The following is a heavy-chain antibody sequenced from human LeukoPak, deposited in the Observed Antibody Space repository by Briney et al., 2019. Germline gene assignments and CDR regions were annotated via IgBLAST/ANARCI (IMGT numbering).Heavy chain of an antibody. CDR3: ARDMGYEYQLTQADAFDI. J-gene: IGHJ3*02. Sequence: PGGSLRLSCTASGFTFSDYYMSWIRQAPGTGLEWVSYINTGATTIYYADSVKGRFTISRDNSKNTLYLQMNSLRAEDTAVYYCARDMGYEYQLTQADAFDIWGQGTMVTVSS. CDR1: GFTFSDYY. CDR2: INTGATTI. V-gene: IGHV3-11*01. D-gene: IGHD2-2*01.